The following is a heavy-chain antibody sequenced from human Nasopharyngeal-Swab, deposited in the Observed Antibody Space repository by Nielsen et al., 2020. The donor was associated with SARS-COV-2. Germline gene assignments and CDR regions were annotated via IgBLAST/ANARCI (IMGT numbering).Heavy chain of an antibody. D-gene: IGHD3-16*01. J-gene: IGHJ4*02. V-gene: IGHV3-33*01. Sequence: VGQMPGKGLEWVGLIWYDGSNKYYADSVKGRFTISRDSSKNTLYLQMNSLRAEDTAVYYCARDLGENSSIDYWGQGTLVTVSS. CDR2: IWYDGSNK. CDR3: ARDLGENSSIDY.